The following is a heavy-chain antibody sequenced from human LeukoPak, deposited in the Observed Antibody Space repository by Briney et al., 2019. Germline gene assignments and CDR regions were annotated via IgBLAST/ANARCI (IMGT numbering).Heavy chain of an antibody. CDR1: EFTFSDYY. D-gene: IGHD3-3*01. CDR3: ARDLIQRRAYYDFWSGYYTGGYFDY. J-gene: IGHJ4*02. Sequence: PGGSLRLSCAACEFTFSDYYMSWIRQAPGKGLEWVSYISSSGSTIYYADSVKGRFTISRDNAKNSLYPQMNSLRAEDTAVYYCARDLIQRRAYYDFWSGYYTGGYFDYWGQGTLVTVSS. V-gene: IGHV3-11*04. CDR2: ISSSGSTI.